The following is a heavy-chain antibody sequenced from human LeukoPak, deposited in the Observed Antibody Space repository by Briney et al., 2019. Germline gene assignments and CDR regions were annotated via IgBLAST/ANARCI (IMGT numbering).Heavy chain of an antibody. V-gene: IGHV7-4-1*02. Sequence: ASVKVSCKASGGTFSNYEIHWVRQAPGQGLEWMGWINTNTGNPTYAQGFTGRFVFSLDTSVSTAYLQISSLKAEDTAVYYCAREGGYYDSSGYFYYFDYWGQGTLVTVSS. CDR3: AREGGYYDSSGYFYYFDY. J-gene: IGHJ4*02. D-gene: IGHD3-22*01. CDR1: GGTFSNYE. CDR2: INTNTGNP.